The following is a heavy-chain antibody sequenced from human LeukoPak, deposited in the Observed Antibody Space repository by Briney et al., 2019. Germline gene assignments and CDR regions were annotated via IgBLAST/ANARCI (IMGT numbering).Heavy chain of an antibody. CDR3: ARDRALGSGKYYFDY. CDR2: ISGSGGST. J-gene: IGHJ4*02. V-gene: IGHV3-23*01. CDR1: GFTFSSYG. Sequence: GGTLRLSCAASGFTFSSYGMSWVRQAPGKGLEWVSAISGSGGSTYYADSVKGRFTISRDNSKNTLYLQMNSLRAEDTALYYCARDRALGSGKYYFDYWGQGTLVTVSA. D-gene: IGHD3-16*01.